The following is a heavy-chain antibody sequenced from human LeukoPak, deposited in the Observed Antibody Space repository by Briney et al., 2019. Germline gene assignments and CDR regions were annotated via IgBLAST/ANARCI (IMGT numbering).Heavy chain of an antibody. CDR2: ISGSGGST. D-gene: IGHD1-26*01. Sequence: GGSLRLSCAASGFTLSSYAMSWVRRAPRKGLEWVSAISGSGGSTYYADSVKGRLPISRDNSKNTLYLQMNSLRAEDTALYYCALLSGTNLVDYWGQGALVTVSS. CDR3: ALLSGTNLVDY. J-gene: IGHJ4*02. CDR1: GFTLSSYA. V-gene: IGHV3-23*01.